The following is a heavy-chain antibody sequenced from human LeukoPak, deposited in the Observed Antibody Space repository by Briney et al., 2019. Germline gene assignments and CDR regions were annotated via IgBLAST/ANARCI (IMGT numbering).Heavy chain of an antibody. J-gene: IGHJ4*02. CDR3: ARDPDSSGYCFDY. CDR2: INHSGST. D-gene: IGHD3-22*01. V-gene: IGHV4-34*01. CDR1: GGSFSGYY. Sequence: SETLSLTCVVYGGSFSGYYWSWIRQPPGKGLEWIGEINHSGSTNYNPSLKSRVTISVDTSKNQFSLKLSSVTAADTAVYYCARDPDSSGYCFDYWGQGTLVTVSS.